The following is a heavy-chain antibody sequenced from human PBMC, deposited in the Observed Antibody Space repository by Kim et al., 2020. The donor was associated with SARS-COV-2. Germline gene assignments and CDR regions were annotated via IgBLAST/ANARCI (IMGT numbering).Heavy chain of an antibody. V-gene: IGHV4-39*02. J-gene: IGHJ4*02. CDR3: ARGKTGSLDY. D-gene: IGHD1-1*01. CDR1: GGSISSRGFY. CDR2: VYYSGST. Sequence: SETLSLTCSVSGGSISSRGFYWVWIRQPPGKGLEWIGSVYYSGSTYFNPSLKSRVSISVDTSKNQFSLKVTSVTAADTAVYYCARGKTGSLDYWGQVTL.